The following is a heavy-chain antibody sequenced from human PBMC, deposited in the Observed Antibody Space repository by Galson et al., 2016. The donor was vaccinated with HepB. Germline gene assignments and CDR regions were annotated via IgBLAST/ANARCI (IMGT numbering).Heavy chain of an antibody. D-gene: IGHD1-26*01. J-gene: IGHJ4*02. CDR3: ARGEHVVGGTTGYFFDY. CDR2: IYYSGAP. V-gene: IGHV4-31*03. Sequence: TLSLTCTVSGGSISSGAYYWNWIRQHPGKGLEWIGYIYYSGAPDYNPSLRSRFTISVDTSKNQFSLKLSSVTAADTAMYYCARGEHVVGGTTGYFFDYWGQGTLVTVSS. CDR1: GGSISSGAYY.